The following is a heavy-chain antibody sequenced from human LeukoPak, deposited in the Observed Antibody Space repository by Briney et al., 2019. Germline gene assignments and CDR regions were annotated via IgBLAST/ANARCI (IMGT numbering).Heavy chain of an antibody. CDR1: GGTFSSYA. J-gene: IGHJ3*02. D-gene: IGHD2-15*01. CDR3: AGGGAATRFAFDI. V-gene: IGHV1-69*05. CDR2: IIPIFGTA. Sequence: SVKVSCKASGGTFSSYAISWVRQAPGQGLEWMGGIIPIFGTANYAQKFQGRVTITTDESTSTAYMELSSLRSEDTAVYYCAGGGAATRFAFDIWGQGTMVTVSS.